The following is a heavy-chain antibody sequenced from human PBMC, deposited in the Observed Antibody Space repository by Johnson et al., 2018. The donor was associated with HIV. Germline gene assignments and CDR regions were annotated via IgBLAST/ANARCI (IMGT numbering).Heavy chain of an antibody. CDR1: RFTFDDYG. V-gene: IGHV3-30*03. D-gene: IGHD3-22*01. Sequence: QVQLVESGGGVVRPGGSLRLSCAASRFTFDDYGMSWVRQAPGKGLDWVAVISDDGSNKYYADSVKGRFTISRDNSKNTLYLQMNSLRAEDTAVYYCARDRHDSSGYYWGVRAFDIWGQGTMVTISS. J-gene: IGHJ3*02. CDR2: ISDDGSNK. CDR3: ARDRHDSSGYYWGVRAFDI.